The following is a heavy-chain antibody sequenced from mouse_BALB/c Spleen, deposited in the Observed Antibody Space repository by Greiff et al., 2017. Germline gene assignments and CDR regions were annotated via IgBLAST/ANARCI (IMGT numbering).Heavy chain of an antibody. V-gene: IGHV10-1*02. CDR1: GFTFNTYA. CDR2: IRSKSNNYAT. Sequence: EVKLMESGGGLVQPKGSLKLSCAASGFTFNTYAMNWVRQAPGKGLEWVARIRSKSNNYATYYADSVKDRFTISRDDSQSMLYLQMNNLKTEDTAMYYCVRYYGYAMDYWGQGTSVTVSS. D-gene: IGHD1-1*01. J-gene: IGHJ4*01. CDR3: VRYYGYAMDY.